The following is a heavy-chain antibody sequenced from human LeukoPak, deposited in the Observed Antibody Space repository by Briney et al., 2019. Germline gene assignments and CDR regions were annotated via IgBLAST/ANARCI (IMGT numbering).Heavy chain of an antibody. CDR3: TKELHVAVAVADYYYFYMDV. Sequence: SLRPSCAAYAFAFSSFSMGWVRQSPGKGLEWLSTINGGGNTTFYADSVKGRFTISRDNSKNTLYLHMDSLRPDDTAIYYCTKELHVAVAVADYYYFYMDVWGRGTAVTVSS. V-gene: IGHV3-23*01. CDR2: INGGGNTT. D-gene: IGHD6-19*01. CDR1: AFAFSSFS. J-gene: IGHJ6*03.